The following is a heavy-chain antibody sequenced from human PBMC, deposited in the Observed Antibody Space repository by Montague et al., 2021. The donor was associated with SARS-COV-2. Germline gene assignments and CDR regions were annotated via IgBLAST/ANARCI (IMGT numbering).Heavy chain of an antibody. V-gene: IGHV4-4*02. CDR1: GGSISSDNW. CDR3: ARRITMVRGVTKRNNWFDP. D-gene: IGHD3-10*01. J-gene: IGHJ5*02. CDR2: IFHSGST. Sequence: SETLSLTCAVSGGSISSDNWWSWVRQSPGKGLEWIGEIFHSGSTNYNPSLKSRVTMSVDKSKNDFPLKLSPVTAADTAMYYCARRITMVRGVTKRNNWFDPWGRGSLVTVSS.